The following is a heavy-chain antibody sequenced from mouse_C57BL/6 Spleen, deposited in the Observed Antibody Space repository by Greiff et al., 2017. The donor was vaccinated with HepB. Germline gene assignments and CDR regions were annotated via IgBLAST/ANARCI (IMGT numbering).Heavy chain of an antibody. CDR2: IYPGSGST. D-gene: IGHD2-1*01. Sequence: QVQLQQPGAELVKPGASVKMSCKASGYTFTSYWITWVKQRPGQGLEWIGDIYPGSGSTNYNEKFKSKATLTVDTSSSTAYMQLSSLTSEDAAVYYCARGGNYRAMDYWGQGTSVTVSS. J-gene: IGHJ4*01. CDR1: GYTFTSYW. CDR3: ARGGNYRAMDY. V-gene: IGHV1-55*01.